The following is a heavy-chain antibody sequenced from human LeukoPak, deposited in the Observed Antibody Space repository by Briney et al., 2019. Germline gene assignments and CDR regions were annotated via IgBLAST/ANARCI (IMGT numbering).Heavy chain of an antibody. D-gene: IGHD5-18*01. CDR1: GFTFDDYG. Sequence: GGSLRLSCAASGFTFDDYGMSWGRHAPGKGEEGVSGINWNGGSTGYADSVKGRFTISRDNAKNTLYLQMNSVRAEDTAVYYCVEGGAARFDYWGQGTLVAVSS. CDR3: VEGGAARFDY. J-gene: IGHJ4*02. V-gene: IGHV3-20*04. CDR2: INWNGGST.